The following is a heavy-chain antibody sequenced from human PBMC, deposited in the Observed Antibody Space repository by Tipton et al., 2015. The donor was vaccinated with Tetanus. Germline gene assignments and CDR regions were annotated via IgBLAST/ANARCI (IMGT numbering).Heavy chain of an antibody. V-gene: IGHV4-61*01. Sequence: TLSLTCTVSGGSIRSDNYYWSWIRQPPGKGLEWIAYIFHSGSTNYSPSLKSRVAISMDTSKNQISLKLSSVTAADTAVYYCARRSYCSSSRCFDAFDLWGQGTMVTVSS. D-gene: IGHD2-2*01. J-gene: IGHJ3*01. CDR1: GGSIRSDNYY. CDR2: IFHSGST. CDR3: ARRSYCSSSRCFDAFDL.